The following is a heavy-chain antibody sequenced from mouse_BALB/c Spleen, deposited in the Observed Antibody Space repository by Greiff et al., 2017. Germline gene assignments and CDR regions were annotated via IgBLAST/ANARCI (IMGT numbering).Heavy chain of an antibody. D-gene: IGHD2-3*01. J-gene: IGHJ3*01. CDR1: GFTFSSYG. Sequence: EVKVVESGGDLVKPGGSLKLSCAASGFTFSSYGMSWVRQTPDKRLEWVATISSGGSYTYYPDSVKGRFTISRDNAKNTLYLQMSSLKSEDTAMYYCARQGYDGYYEGFAYWGQGTLVTVSA. V-gene: IGHV5-6*01. CDR3: ARQGYDGYYEGFAY. CDR2: ISSGGSYT.